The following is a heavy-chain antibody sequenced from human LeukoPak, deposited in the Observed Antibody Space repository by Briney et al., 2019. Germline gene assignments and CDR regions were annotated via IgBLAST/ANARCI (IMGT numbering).Heavy chain of an antibody. J-gene: IGHJ4*02. D-gene: IGHD2-2*01. V-gene: IGHV2-5*02. Sequence: SGPTLVNPTQTLTLPCTFSGFSLSTSGVGVGWIRQPPGKALGWLALIYWDDDKRYSPSLKSRLTITKDTSKNQVVLTMTNMDPVDTATYYCAHRGPYCSSTSCYSDWGQGTLVTVSS. CDR2: IYWDDDK. CDR3: AHRGPYCSSTSCYSD. CDR1: GFSLSTSGVG.